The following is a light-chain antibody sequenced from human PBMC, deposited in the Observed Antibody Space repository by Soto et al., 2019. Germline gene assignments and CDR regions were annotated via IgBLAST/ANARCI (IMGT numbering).Light chain of an antibody. CDR1: SSDVGGYNY. J-gene: IGLJ1*01. CDR2: DVS. V-gene: IGLV2-14*03. CDR3: SSYTTSNLRQLV. Sequence: QSVLTQPASVSGSPGQSITISCTGTSSDVGGYNYVSWYQHHPGKAPKLMIYDVSNRPSGASNRFSGSKSGNTASLTISGLQPEDESDYYSSSYTTSNLRQLVFRPRTKV.